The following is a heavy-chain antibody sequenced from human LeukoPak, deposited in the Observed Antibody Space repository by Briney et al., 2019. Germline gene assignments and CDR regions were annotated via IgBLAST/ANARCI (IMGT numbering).Heavy chain of an antibody. Sequence: PGGSLRLSCAASVFTVISNYMSWVRQAPGKGREWVLVIYSGGSTYYADSVKGRFTISRDNSKNTLYLQMNSLRAEDTAVYYCASDTNSPYDSSGYYIYWGQGTLVTVSS. CDR1: VFTVISNY. CDR2: IYSGGST. D-gene: IGHD3-22*01. CDR3: ASDTNSPYDSSGYYIY. V-gene: IGHV3-53*01. J-gene: IGHJ4*02.